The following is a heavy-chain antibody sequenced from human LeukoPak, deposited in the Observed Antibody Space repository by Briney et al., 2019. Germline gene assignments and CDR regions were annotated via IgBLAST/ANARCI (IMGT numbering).Heavy chain of an antibody. J-gene: IGHJ5*02. CDR1: GDSVSNGHYY. D-gene: IGHD3-10*01. CDR2: IYYSGST. V-gene: IGHV4-61*01. Sequence: ASETLSLTCTVSGDSVSNGHYYWSWIRQPPGKGLEWIGYIYYSGSTNYNSSLKSRVTISVDRSENQFKNQFSLRLSSVTAADTAVYYCARSPNYNGSGRGVDPWGQGTLVTVAS. CDR3: ARSPNYNGSGRGVDP.